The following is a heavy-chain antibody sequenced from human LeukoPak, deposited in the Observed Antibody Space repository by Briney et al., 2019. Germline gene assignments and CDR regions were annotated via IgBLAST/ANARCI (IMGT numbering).Heavy chain of an antibody. CDR2: IYDSGNT. J-gene: IGHJ6*03. CDR3: SGVEYYYGSGSYGGISRYYYYMDV. CDR1: GGSISSGGYS. Sequence: SETLSLTCAVSGGSISSGGYSWSWIRQPPGKRLEWIGNIYDSGNTYYNPSLQSRVTISVDTSKNQVSLRLSSVTAADTAVYYCSGVEYYYGSGSYGGISRYYYYMDVWGKGTTVTVSS. V-gene: IGHV4-30-4*07. D-gene: IGHD3-10*01.